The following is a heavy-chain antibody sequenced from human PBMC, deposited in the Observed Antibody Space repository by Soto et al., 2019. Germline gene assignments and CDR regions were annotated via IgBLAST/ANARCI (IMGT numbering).Heavy chain of an antibody. CDR1: GESISSSSYY. Sequence: PSETLSLTCIVSGESISSSSYYLCWIRQPPGKGLEWIGSIYYSGRTYYNPSFKSRVTISIDTSKNQFSLKLSSVTATDTAVYYCARQRTTVVTQAYFDHWGQGALVT. CDR2: IYYSGRT. D-gene: IGHD2-21*02. V-gene: IGHV4-39*01. J-gene: IGHJ4*02. CDR3: ARQRTTVVTQAYFDH.